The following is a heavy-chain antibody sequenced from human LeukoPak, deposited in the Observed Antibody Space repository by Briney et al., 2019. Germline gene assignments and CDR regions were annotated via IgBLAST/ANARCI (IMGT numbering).Heavy chain of an antibody. D-gene: IGHD2-2*01. J-gene: IGHJ4*02. CDR3: ARRNYCSSSSCATEFDY. Sequence: GESLKISCKGSGYSFTSYWIGWVRQMPGKGLELMGIIYPCDSDTRYSPSFQGHITISADKSISTGYLQWSSLKASDTAMYYCARRNYCSSSSCATEFDYWGQGTLVTVSS. CDR2: IYPCDSDT. V-gene: IGHV5-51*01. CDR1: GYSFTSYW.